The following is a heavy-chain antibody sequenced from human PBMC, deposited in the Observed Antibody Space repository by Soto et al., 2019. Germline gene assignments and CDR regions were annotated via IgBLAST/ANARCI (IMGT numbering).Heavy chain of an antibody. Sequence: SVKVSCKASGYSFTSYAVHWVRQAPGQGLEWLGGIIPIFGTANYAQNFQGRVAITADESASTAYMELNSLRSEDTAVYYCARGRIQSSYYFDYWGQGTPVTVSS. V-gene: IGHV1-69*13. CDR1: GYSFTSYA. J-gene: IGHJ4*02. CDR3: ARGRIQSSYYFDY. D-gene: IGHD4-4*01. CDR2: IIPIFGTA.